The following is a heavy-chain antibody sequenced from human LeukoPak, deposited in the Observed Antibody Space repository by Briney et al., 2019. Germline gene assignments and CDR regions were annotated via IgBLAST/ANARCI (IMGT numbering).Heavy chain of an antibody. J-gene: IGHJ6*03. CDR1: GITFSDHY. V-gene: IGHV3-11*04. D-gene: IGHD3-10*01. CDR2: ISSGGDSI. Sequence: PGGSLRLSCAASGITFSDHYMSWIRQAPGKGLEWLSYISSGGDSIYYADSVKGRFTISRDNAKNSVSLQMNSLRAEDTAVYYCASGSYGSGFYYFYYMDVWGKRTTVTASS. CDR3: ASGSYGSGFYYFYYMDV.